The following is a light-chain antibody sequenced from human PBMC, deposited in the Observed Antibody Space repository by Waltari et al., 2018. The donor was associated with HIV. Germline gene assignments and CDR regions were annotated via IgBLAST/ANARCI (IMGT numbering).Light chain of an antibody. J-gene: IGLJ1*01. Sequence: QSVLTQPPSASGTPGQRVTISCSGSSSTIGSNHVYWYQQLPGTAPKLLIYRNNQRPSGVPDRFSGSTSGTSASLAISGLRSEDEADYFCAAWDDSLSVYVFGTGTKVTVL. CDR2: RNN. CDR3: AAWDDSLSVYV. V-gene: IGLV1-47*01. CDR1: SSTIGSNH.